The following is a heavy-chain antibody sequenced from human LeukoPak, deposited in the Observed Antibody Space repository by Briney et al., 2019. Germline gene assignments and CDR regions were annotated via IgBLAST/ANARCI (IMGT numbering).Heavy chain of an antibody. CDR1: GYIFTKYY. CDR3: ARNREIGGATNGGDIFHAMDG. Sequence: ASVKVSCKASGYIFTKYYLHWVRQAPGQGLEWMGIIYPSDGGTNYAQKLQGRVTMTRDTSPSTVYMEMSSLRDDDTAVYYCARNREIGGATNGGDIFHAMDGWGQGTTVTVSS. CDR2: IYPSDGGT. D-gene: IGHD1-26*01. J-gene: IGHJ6*02. V-gene: IGHV1-46*01.